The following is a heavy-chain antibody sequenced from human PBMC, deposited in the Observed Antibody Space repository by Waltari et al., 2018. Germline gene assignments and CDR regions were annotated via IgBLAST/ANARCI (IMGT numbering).Heavy chain of an antibody. V-gene: IGHV3-66*02. D-gene: IGHD4-17*01. CDR2: IYSGGST. CDR1: GFTVSSHY. J-gene: IGHJ4*02. CDR3: ARFYGDYVEGNYYFDY. Sequence: EVKLVESGGGLFQPGGYLSLSCAASGFTVSSHYIRCLRQSPGKGLEWVSVIYSGGSTYYADSVKGRFTISRDNSKNTLYLQMNSLRAEDTAVYYCARFYGDYVEGNYYFDYWGQGTLVTVSS.